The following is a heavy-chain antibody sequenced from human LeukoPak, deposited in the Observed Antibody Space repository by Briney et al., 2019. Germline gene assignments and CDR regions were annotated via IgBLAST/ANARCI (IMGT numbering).Heavy chain of an antibody. Sequence: SETLSLTCTVYGGSISSGSDYWSWIRQPAGKGLEWIGRVYTSGSTNYNPCRKSRVTISVDTSKNQFALKLSSVTPADTAVYYCARDPYCSSTSCPQSGVGDYWGQGTLVTVSS. D-gene: IGHD2-2*01. CDR1: GGSISSGSDY. V-gene: IGHV4-61*02. J-gene: IGHJ4*02. CDR2: VYTSGST. CDR3: ARDPYCSSTSCPQSGVGDY.